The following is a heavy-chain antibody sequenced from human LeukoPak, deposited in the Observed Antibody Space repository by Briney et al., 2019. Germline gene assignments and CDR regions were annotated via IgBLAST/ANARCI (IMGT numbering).Heavy chain of an antibody. J-gene: IGHJ4*02. V-gene: IGHV4-30-4*01. D-gene: IGHD3-3*01. Sequence: SETLSLTCTVSGGSISSGDYYWSWIRQPPGKGLEWIGYIYYSGSTYYNPSLKSRVTISVDTSKNQSSLKLSSVTAADTAVYYCARAPKYYDFWSGYLYFDYWGQETLVTVSS. CDR1: GGSISSGDYY. CDR3: ARAPKYYDFWSGYLYFDY. CDR2: IYYSGST.